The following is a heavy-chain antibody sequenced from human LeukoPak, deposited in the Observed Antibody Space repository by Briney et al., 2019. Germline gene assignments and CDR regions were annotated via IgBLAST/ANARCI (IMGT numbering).Heavy chain of an antibody. CDR3: AGETSSYLDY. CDR2: ISYDGSSK. J-gene: IGHJ4*02. CDR1: GFTFGSYA. V-gene: IGHV3-30*01. Sequence: GGSLRLSCAASGFTFGSYAMHWVRQAPGKGLEWVAVISYDGSSKYYADSVKGRFTISRDNSKNSLYLQMNSLRAEDTAVYYCAGETSSYLDYWGQGTLVTVSS. D-gene: IGHD3-22*01.